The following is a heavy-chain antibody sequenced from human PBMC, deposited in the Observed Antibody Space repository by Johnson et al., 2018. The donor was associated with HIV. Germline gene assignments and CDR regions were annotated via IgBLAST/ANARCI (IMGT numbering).Heavy chain of an antibody. CDR3: ARKKGGMVYASDDAFDI. Sequence: EVQLVESGGGLVQPGGSLRVSCAASGFTFSSYWMSWVRQAPGKGLEWVANIKQDGSNKYSADSVKGRFTIPRDKAKNSLYLQMNSLRAEDTAVYYCARKKGGMVYASDDAFDIWGKGTMVTVSA. D-gene: IGHD2-8*01. CDR1: GFTFSSYW. J-gene: IGHJ3*02. V-gene: IGHV3-7*01. CDR2: IKQDGSNK.